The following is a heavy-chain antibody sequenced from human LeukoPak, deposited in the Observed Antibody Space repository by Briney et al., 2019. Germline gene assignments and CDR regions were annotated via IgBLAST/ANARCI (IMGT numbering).Heavy chain of an antibody. J-gene: IGHJ4*02. Sequence: PGGSLRLSCAASGFTSSSYWMHWVRQAPGKGLVWVSRINSDGSSTSYADSVKGRFTISRDNAKNTLYLQMNSLRAEDTAVYYCARSPRRIIVGATHFDYWGQGTLVTVSS. D-gene: IGHD1-26*01. V-gene: IGHV3-74*01. CDR2: INSDGSST. CDR1: GFTSSSYW. CDR3: ARSPRRIIVGATHFDY.